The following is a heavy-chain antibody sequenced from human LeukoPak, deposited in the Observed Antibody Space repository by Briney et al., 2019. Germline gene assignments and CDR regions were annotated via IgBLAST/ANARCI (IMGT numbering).Heavy chain of an antibody. J-gene: IGHJ4*02. D-gene: IGHD6-19*01. V-gene: IGHV3-48*01. CDR3: AKGYGIAVAQTRFDY. CDR1: GFTFSSYS. Sequence: GGSLRLSCAASGFTFSSYSMNWVRQAPGKGLEWVSYISSSSSTIYYADSVKGRFTISRDNAKNSLYLQMNSLRAEDTAVYYCAKGYGIAVAQTRFDYWGQGTLVTVSS. CDR2: ISSSSSTI.